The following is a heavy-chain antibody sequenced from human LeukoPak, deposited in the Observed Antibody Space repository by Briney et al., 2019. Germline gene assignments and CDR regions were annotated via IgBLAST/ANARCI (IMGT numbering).Heavy chain of an antibody. CDR3: ASYPRSIPTPPFDY. CDR2: INPNNGDT. Sequence: ASVKVSCKASGYTFTAQYMHWVGQAPGQGVEWMGWINPNNGDTKYAQSFLARVTMTRDTSTTTAYMELSSLRSDDTAVYFCASYPRSIPTPPFDYWGQGTLVTVSS. J-gene: IGHJ4*02. D-gene: IGHD2-21*01. CDR1: GYTFTAQY. V-gene: IGHV1-2*02.